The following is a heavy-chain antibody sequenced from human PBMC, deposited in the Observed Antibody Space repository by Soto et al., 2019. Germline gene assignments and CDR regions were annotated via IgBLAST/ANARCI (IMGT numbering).Heavy chain of an antibody. J-gene: IGHJ4*02. Sequence: SETLSLTCTVSGGSISSGDYYWSWIRQPPGKGLEWIGYIYYSGSTYYNPSLKSRVTISVDTSKNQFSLKLSSVTAADTAVYYCARGPDLVVVPAAIRSFDYWGQGTLVTVSS. D-gene: IGHD2-2*02. V-gene: IGHV4-30-4*01. CDR3: ARGPDLVVVPAAIRSFDY. CDR2: IYYSGST. CDR1: GGSISSGDYY.